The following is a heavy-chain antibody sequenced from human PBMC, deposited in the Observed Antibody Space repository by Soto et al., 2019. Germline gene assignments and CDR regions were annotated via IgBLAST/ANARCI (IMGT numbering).Heavy chain of an antibody. D-gene: IGHD3-10*01. CDR2: IYYSGST. J-gene: IGHJ4*02. CDR1: GAGLRSSEYD. CDR3: ARMGFTYGIASV. Sequence: LDLASAGCGAGLRSSEYDGCWRRQAPGKGLEWIGHIYYSGSTHSKASLKSRVTISVDTSKTQFSLNLTPVTAADTALYYCARMGFTYGIASVWGQGIQVTVS. V-gene: IGHV4-30-4*01.